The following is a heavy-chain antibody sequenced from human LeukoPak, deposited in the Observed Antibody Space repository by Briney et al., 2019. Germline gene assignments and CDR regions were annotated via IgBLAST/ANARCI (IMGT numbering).Heavy chain of an antibody. CDR1: GGSTSSSSYS. CDR2: IYYSGST. V-gene: IGHV4-30-4*07. CDR3: ARRATYSSSNNFDY. Sequence: PSETLSLTCTVSGGSTSSSSYSWSWIRQPPGKGLEWIGYIYYSGSTYYNPSLKSRVTISVDTSKNQFSLKLSSVTAADTAVYYCARRATYSSSNNFDYWGQGTLVTVSS. J-gene: IGHJ4*02. D-gene: IGHD6-6*01.